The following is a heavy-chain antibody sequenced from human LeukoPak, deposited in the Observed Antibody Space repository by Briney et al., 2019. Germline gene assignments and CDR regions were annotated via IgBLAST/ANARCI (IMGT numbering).Heavy chain of an antibody. J-gene: IGHJ4*02. V-gene: IGHV1-8*01. D-gene: IGHD3-3*02. CDR3: ARKSSFGVVRH. Sequence: EGRGWMNPNSGNTGYAQKFQGRVTMTRNTSISTAYMELSSLRSEDTAVYYCARKSSFGVVRHWGQGTLVTVSS. CDR2: MNPNSGNT.